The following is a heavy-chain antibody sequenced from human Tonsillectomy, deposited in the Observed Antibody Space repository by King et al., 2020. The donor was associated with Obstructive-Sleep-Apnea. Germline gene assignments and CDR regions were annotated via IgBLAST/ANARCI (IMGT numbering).Heavy chain of an antibody. CDR2: IKGEGGEK. CDR1: GFPIDSYW. Sequence: VQLVESGGSVVQPGGSLRLSCAVFGFPIDSYWMSWVRQAPGKGLEWVANIKGEGGEKYYMDPVKGRFTISGDNAKNSVSLQMNSLRVEDTATYYCVREGRFGCSSTSCLGDFWGQGALVTVSS. V-gene: IGHV3-7*01. D-gene: IGHD2-2*01. J-gene: IGHJ4*02. CDR3: VREGRFGCSSTSCLGDF.